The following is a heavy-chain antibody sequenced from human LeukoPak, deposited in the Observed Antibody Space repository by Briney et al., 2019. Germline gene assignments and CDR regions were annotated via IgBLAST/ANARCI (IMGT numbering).Heavy chain of an antibody. Sequence: GGSLRLSCAASGFTFSSYSMNWVRQAPGKGLEWVSSISSSSSYIYYADSVKGRFTISRDNAKNSLYLQMNSLRAEDTTVYYCASFVGGSGCRDYWGQGTLVTVSS. D-gene: IGHD3-10*01. V-gene: IGHV3-21*01. J-gene: IGHJ4*02. CDR3: ASFVGGSGCRDY. CDR2: ISSSSSYI. CDR1: GFTFSSYS.